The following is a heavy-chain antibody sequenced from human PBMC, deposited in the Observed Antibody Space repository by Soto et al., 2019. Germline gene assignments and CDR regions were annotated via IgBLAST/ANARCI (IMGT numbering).Heavy chain of an antibody. D-gene: IGHD6-19*01. V-gene: IGHV1-69*06. Sequence: QVQLVQSGAEVKKPGSSVKVSCKASGGTLSSYAISWVRQAPGQGLEWMGGNIPIFGTANYAQKFQGRVTITADKSTSTAYMELSSLRSEDTAVYYCARDEAAVAGQFDYWGQGTLVTVAS. CDR3: ARDEAAVAGQFDY. CDR1: GGTLSSYA. J-gene: IGHJ4*02. CDR2: NIPIFGTA.